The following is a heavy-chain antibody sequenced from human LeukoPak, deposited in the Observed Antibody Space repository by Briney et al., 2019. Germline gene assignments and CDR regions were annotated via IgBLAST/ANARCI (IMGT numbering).Heavy chain of an antibody. J-gene: IGHJ4*02. CDR1: GGSISSSPFY. Sequence: SETLSLTCTVSGGSISSSPFYWGWIRQPPGKGREWVANIYYTGNTYYNPALKSRLTISVDTSRNQFSLNLTSATAADTAVYYCARVSCSGGSCYSGLDYWGQGTLVTVSS. CDR3: ARVSCSGGSCYSGLDY. CDR2: IYYTGNT. V-gene: IGHV4-39*01. D-gene: IGHD2-15*01.